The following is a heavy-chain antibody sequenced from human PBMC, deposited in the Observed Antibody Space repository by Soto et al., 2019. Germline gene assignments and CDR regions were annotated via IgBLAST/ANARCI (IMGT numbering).Heavy chain of an antibody. Sequence: SETLSLTCTVSGGSISSSSYYWGWIRQTPGKGLEWIGTIYYMGIAYYNPSLRSPVTISIDTSKNQFSLKLSSVTAADTAIYYCARRAYQVIGWFDPWGQGTLVTVSS. V-gene: IGHV4-39*01. CDR3: ARRAYQVIGWFDP. CDR1: GGSISSSSYY. D-gene: IGHD2-2*01. CDR2: IYYMGIA. J-gene: IGHJ5*02.